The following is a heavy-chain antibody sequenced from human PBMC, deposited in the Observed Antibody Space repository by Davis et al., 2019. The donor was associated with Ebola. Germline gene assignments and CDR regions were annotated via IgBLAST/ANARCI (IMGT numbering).Heavy chain of an antibody. D-gene: IGHD2-15*01. Sequence: PGGSLRLSCAASGFTVSSNYMSWVRQAPGKGLEWVSVIYSGGSTYYADSVKGRFTISRDNSNNLLYLQMNSLRAEDTAVYYCAIPDCSGANCYSVYIKNWGQGTLVTVSS. CDR3: AIPDCSGANCYSVYIKN. CDR1: GFTVSSNY. J-gene: IGHJ4*02. V-gene: IGHV3-66*01. CDR2: IYSGGST.